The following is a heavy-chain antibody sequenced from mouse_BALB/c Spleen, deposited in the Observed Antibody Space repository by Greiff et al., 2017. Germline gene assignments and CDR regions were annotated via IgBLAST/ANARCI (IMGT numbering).Heavy chain of an antibody. J-gene: IGHJ2*01. V-gene: IGHV3-2*02. CDR3: ARHLEYYFDY. Sequence: VQLQESGPGLVKPSQSLSLTCTVTGYSITSDYAWNWIRQFPGNKLEWMGYISYSGSTSYNPSLKSRISITRDTSKNQFFLQLNSVTTEDTATYYCARHLEYYFDYWGQGTTLTVSS. CDR2: ISYSGST. CDR1: GYSITSDYA.